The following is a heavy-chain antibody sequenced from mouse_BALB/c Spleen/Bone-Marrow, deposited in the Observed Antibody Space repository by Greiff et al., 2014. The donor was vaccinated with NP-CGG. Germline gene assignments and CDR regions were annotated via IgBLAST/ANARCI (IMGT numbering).Heavy chain of an antibody. Sequence: EVKVEESGGGLVQPGGSRKLSCAASGFTFSSFGMHWVRQAPEKGLEWVAYISGGSSTIYYADTVKGRFTISRDNPKNTLFLQMTSLRSEDTAMYYCARRVYGSQGFDVWGAGTTVTVSS. CDR1: GFTFSSFG. V-gene: IGHV5-17*02. D-gene: IGHD2-2*01. CDR2: ISGGSSTI. J-gene: IGHJ1*01. CDR3: ARRVYGSQGFDV.